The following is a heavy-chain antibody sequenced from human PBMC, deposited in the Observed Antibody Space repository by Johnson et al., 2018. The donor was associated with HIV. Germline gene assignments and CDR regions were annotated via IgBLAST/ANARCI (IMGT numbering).Heavy chain of an antibody. V-gene: IGHV3-48*04. D-gene: IGHD3-22*01. CDR3: ARSPLGGYYYGGEAVDS. CDR2: ISSSGSTI. CDR1: KFTFDNYG. Sequence: VQVVESGGGVVRPGGSLRLSCVASKFTFDNYGMNWVRQAPGKGLEWVSYISSSGSTIYYADSVKGRFTISRDNAKNSLHLQMNSLRAEDTAVYYCARSPLGGYYYGGEAVDSWGQGTMVTGSS. J-gene: IGHJ3*02.